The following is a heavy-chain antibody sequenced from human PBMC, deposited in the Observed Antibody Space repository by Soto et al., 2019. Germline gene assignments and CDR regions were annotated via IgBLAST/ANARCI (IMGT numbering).Heavy chain of an antibody. CDR1: GGSFSGYY. CDR3: ARVGIVVVPAAMGNWFDP. CDR2: INHSGST. J-gene: IGHJ5*02. D-gene: IGHD2-2*01. V-gene: IGHV4-34*01. Sequence: SETLSLTCAFYGGSFSGYYWSLIRQPPGKGLEWIGEINHSGSTNYNPSLKSRVTISVDTSKNQFSLKLSSVTAADTAVYYCARVGIVVVPAAMGNWFDPWGQGTLVTVSS.